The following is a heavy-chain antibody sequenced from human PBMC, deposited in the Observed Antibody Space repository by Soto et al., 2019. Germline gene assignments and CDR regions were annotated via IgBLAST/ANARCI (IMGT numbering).Heavy chain of an antibody. CDR2: INPNSGVT. CDR3: ARGGGTILAFDS. Sequence: ASVKVSCKASGYTFTGYFIHWVRQAPGEGLEWVGYINPNSGVTKYAPRFLGRVTITRDTSIRTAYMDLNNLRSDDTAVYFCARGGGTILAFDSWGQGTLVTVSS. J-gene: IGHJ4*02. CDR1: GYTFTGYF. V-gene: IGHV1-2*02. D-gene: IGHD2-2*01.